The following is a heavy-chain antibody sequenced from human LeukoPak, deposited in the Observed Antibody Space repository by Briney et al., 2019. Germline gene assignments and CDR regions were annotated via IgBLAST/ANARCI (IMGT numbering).Heavy chain of an antibody. CDR1: GFTFSSYH. CDR3: ARVIQLWTNKKYYFDY. J-gene: IGHJ4*02. V-gene: IGHV3-7*01. D-gene: IGHD5-18*01. CDR2: IKEDGSEK. Sequence: PGGSLRLSCVVSGFTFSSYHMNWVRQAPGKGLEWVASIKEDGSEKYYVDSVKGRFSVFRDNAKKSLYLQMSSVRVEDTAVYYCARVIQLWTNKKYYFDYWGQGTLVTVSS.